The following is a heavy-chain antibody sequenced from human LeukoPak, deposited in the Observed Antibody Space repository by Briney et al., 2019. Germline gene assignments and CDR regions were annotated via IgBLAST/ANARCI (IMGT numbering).Heavy chain of an antibody. CDR1: GGSIRSYY. Sequence: PAVTLSLTCTVSGGSIRSYYWSGIRQPAGKGLEWIGRIYTSGSTNYNPSLKSRVTMSVDTSKNQFSLKLSSVTAADTAVYYCARDRVTIFGVVTTNWFDPWGQGTLVTVSS. J-gene: IGHJ5*02. CDR3: ARDRVTIFGVVTTNWFDP. D-gene: IGHD3-3*01. V-gene: IGHV4-4*07. CDR2: IYTSGST.